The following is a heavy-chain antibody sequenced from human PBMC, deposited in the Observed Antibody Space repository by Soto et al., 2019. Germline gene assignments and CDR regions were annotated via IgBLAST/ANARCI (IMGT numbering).Heavy chain of an antibody. CDR3: ASSDYYYYRVV. CDR1: GGSISSYY. J-gene: IGHJ6*03. CDR2: IYYCGST. Sequence: QVQLQESGPGLVKPSETLSLTCTVSGGSISSYYWSWIRQPPGKGLEWIGDIYYCGSTNYNPSLKGRVTISVDTSKNQSSLRLSSVTAAGTAVYYCASSDYYYYRVVGGKGTTVTVCS. V-gene: IGHV4-59*08.